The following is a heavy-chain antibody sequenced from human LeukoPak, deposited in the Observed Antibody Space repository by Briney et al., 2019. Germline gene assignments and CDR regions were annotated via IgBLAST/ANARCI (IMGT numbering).Heavy chain of an antibody. D-gene: IGHD3-22*01. Sequence: GGSLRLSCAASGFAFSSYAMNWVRQTPVKGLEWASTIIGSGRNTYYADSVEGRFTISRDNSKNTLYLQMTTLRAEDTAVYFCATNYYDSSGDYPDFDYWGQGALVTVSS. CDR3: ATNYYDSSGDYPDFDY. CDR2: IIGSGRNT. V-gene: IGHV3-23*01. J-gene: IGHJ4*02. CDR1: GFAFSSYA.